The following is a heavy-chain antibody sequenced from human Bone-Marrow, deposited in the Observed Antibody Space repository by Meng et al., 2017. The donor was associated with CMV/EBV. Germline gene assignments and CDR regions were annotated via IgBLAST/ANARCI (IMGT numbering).Heavy chain of an antibody. V-gene: IGHV3-48*03. CDR3: ARARGRSNWFDS. CDR2: ISNNGYVV. D-gene: IGHD3-16*01. CDR1: GFALSIYG. J-gene: IGHJ5*01. Sequence: GESLKISCEASGFALSIYGMNWVRQAPGKGLEWVAYISNNGYVVYYADSVRGRFTISRDKAKNSLFLQMTNLRAEDTALYSCARARGRSNWFDSWGPGTMVTVSS.